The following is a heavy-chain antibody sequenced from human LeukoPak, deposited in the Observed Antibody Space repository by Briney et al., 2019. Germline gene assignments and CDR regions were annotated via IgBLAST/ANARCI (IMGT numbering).Heavy chain of an antibody. CDR3: ARDYDSSGYFDY. CDR2: IYYSGST. J-gene: IGHJ4*02. V-gene: IGHV4-39*07. D-gene: IGHD3-22*01. CDR1: GGSISSSTYY. Sequence: PSETLSLTCTVSGGSISSSTYYWAWIRQPPGKGLEWIGTIYYSGSTYYNPSLKSRVTISVDTSKNQFSLKLSSVTAADTAVYYCARDYDSSGYFDYWGQGTLVTVSS.